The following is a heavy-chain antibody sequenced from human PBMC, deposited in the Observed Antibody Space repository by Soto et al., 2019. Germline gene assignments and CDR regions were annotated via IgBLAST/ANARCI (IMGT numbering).Heavy chain of an antibody. CDR3: DRGPPYCDFWSGSAPFDN. J-gene: IGHJ4*02. V-gene: IGHV1-3*01. CDR1: GYTFTSYA. Sequence: ASVKVSCKASGYTFTSYAMHWVRQAPGQRLEWMGWINAGNGNTKYSQKFQGRVTITRDTSSSTAYMELSSLRSEDTAVYYCDRGPPYCDFWSGSAPFDNWGQGTLVTVCS. CDR2: INAGNGNT. D-gene: IGHD3-3*01.